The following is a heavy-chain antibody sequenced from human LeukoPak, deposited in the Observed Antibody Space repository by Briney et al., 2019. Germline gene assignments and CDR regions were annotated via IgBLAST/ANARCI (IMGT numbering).Heavy chain of an antibody. CDR2: INHSGST. V-gene: IGHV4-34*01. Sequence: SETLSLTGAVYRGSFSGYYWSWIRQPPGKGLEWIGEINHSGSTNYNPSLKSRVTISVDTSKNQFSLKLNSVTAADTAVYYCARGLSRTPPGGYWGQGTLVTVSS. D-gene: IGHD2-2*01. CDR1: RGSFSGYY. J-gene: IGHJ4*02. CDR3: ARGLSRTPPGGY.